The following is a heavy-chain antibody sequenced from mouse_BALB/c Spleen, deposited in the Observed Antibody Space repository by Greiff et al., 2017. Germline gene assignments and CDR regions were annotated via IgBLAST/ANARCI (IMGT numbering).Heavy chain of an antibody. Sequence: VQRVESGPGLVQPSQSLSITCTVSGFSLTSYGVHWVRQSPGKGLEWLGVIWSGGSTDYNAAFISRLSISKDNSKSQVFFKMNSLQANDTAIYYCARRGDYGLYYYAMDYWGQGTSVTVSS. D-gene: IGHD2-4*01. J-gene: IGHJ4*01. CDR1: GFSLTSYG. CDR3: ARRGDYGLYYYAMDY. V-gene: IGHV2-2*02. CDR2: IWSGGST.